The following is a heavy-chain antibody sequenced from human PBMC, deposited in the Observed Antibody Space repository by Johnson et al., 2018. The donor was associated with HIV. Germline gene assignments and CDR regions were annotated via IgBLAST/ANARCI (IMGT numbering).Heavy chain of an antibody. Sequence: VQLVESGGGLIQPGKSLRLSCAASGFTFDDYAMHWVRQAPGKGLEWVSGISWNSDTIRYADSVKGRFTISRDNSKNTLYLQMNSLRAEDTAVYYCAAGDSHGGAFDIWGQGTMVTVSS. CDR3: AAGDSHGGAFDI. J-gene: IGHJ3*02. CDR1: GFTFDDYA. CDR2: ISWNSDTI. V-gene: IGHV3-9*01. D-gene: IGHD2-21*02.